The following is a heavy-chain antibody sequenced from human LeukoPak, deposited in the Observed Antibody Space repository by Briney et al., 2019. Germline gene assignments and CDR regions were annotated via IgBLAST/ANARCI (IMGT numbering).Heavy chain of an antibody. J-gene: IGHJ4*02. CDR3: ATDGEPTYSVYFPF. D-gene: IGHD1-14*01. V-gene: IGHV1-24*01. Sequence: ASVKVSCTVSGHTLSKLSIHWVRQAPGEGLQWIGGFDLEDGETILAQKFRGRVTVTEDTPTNTAYMELSSLGSGDTATYYCATDGEPTYSVYFPFWGQGTPVTVSS. CDR1: GHTLSKLS. CDR2: FDLEDGET.